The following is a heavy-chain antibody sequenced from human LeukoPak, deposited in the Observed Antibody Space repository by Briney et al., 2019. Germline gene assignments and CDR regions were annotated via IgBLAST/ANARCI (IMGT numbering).Heavy chain of an antibody. J-gene: IGHJ4*02. CDR2: ISGSGGTT. D-gene: IGHD3-22*01. Sequence: GGSLRLSCAASGFTFSSYAMTWVRQAPGKGLEWVSGISGSGGTTYYADSVKGRFTISRDNSQNTLYLQMSSLRAEDTAVFYCAKTPSDSSGYFDYWGQGTLVTVSS. CDR1: GFTFSSYA. V-gene: IGHV3-23*01. CDR3: AKTPSDSSGYFDY.